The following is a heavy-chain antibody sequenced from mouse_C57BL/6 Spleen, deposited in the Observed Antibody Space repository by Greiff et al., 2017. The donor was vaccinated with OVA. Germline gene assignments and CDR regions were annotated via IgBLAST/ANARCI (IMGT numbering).Heavy chain of an antibody. Sequence: VQLQQSGPELVKPGASVKISCKASGYSFTGYYMNWVKQSPEKSLEWIGEINPSTGDSTYNQKFKGKATFTADTSSNTAYMQLSSLTTEDSAIYYCARTAQATLFAYWGQGTLVTVSA. D-gene: IGHD3-2*02. CDR3: ARTAQATLFAY. V-gene: IGHV1-42*01. J-gene: IGHJ3*01. CDR1: GYSFTGYY. CDR2: INPSTGDS.